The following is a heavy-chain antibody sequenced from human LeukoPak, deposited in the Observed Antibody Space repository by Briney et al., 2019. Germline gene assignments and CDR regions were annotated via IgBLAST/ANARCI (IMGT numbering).Heavy chain of an antibody. CDR3: ATGLINSYSSGWYFGY. J-gene: IGHJ4*02. D-gene: IGHD6-19*01. CDR2: IIPIFGTA. CDR1: GGTFSSYA. V-gene: IGHV1-69*13. Sequence: GASVKVSCKASGGTFSSYAISWVRQAPGQGLEWMGGIIPIFGTANYAQKFQGRVTITADESTSTAYMELSSLRSEDTAVYYCATGLINSYSSGWYFGYWGQGTLVTVSS.